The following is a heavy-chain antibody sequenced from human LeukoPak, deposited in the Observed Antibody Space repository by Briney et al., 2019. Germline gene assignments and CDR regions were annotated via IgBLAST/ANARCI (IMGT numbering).Heavy chain of an antibody. CDR2: FGTRSTSV. V-gene: IGHV3-21*01. J-gene: IGHJ4*02. Sequence: GGSLRLSCAASGFTFSGYSMNWIRQAPGKGLEWVSSFGTRSTSVYHAGSVKGRFAISGDNAKNSLYLQMNSLRAEDTALYYCAREVSEGFDFWGQGTLVTVSS. CDR3: AREVSEGFDF. CDR1: GFTFSGYS. D-gene: IGHD3-22*01.